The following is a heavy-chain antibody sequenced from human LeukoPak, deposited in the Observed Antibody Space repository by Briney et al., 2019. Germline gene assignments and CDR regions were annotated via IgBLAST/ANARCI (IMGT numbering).Heavy chain of an antibody. D-gene: IGHD4-17*01. J-gene: IGHJ4*02. Sequence: SETLSLTCTVSGGSISSYYWSWIRQTPGKGLEWIRYIYYSGSTNYNPSLKSRVTMSVDTSKNQFSLKLSSVTAADTAVYYCARDKVTTGEYYFDYWGQGTLVTVSS. CDR3: ARDKVTTGEYYFDY. CDR2: IYYSGST. CDR1: GGSISSYY. V-gene: IGHV4-59*12.